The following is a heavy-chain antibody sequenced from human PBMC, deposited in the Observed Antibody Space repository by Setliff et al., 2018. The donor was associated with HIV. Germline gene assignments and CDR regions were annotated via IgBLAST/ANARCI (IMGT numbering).Heavy chain of an antibody. CDR3: ARDLTGDLFFDC. CDR2: IYYSGST. Sequence: SETLSLTCTVSGDSINSGNYYWSWIRQHPGKGLEWIGYIYYSGSTYYSPSLKSRVTISEDTSKNQFSLKMRSDDTAVYYCARDLTGDLFFDCWGQGTLVTVSS. V-gene: IGHV4-31*03. CDR1: GDSINSGNYY. D-gene: IGHD3-9*01. J-gene: IGHJ4*02.